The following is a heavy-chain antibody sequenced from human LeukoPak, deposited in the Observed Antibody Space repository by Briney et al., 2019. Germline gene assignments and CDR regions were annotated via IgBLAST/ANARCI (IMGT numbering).Heavy chain of an antibody. V-gene: IGHV3-23*01. J-gene: IGHJ4*02. CDR2: ISGSGGST. CDR1: GFTFSSYA. D-gene: IGHD6-19*01. Sequence: GGSLRLSCAASGFTFSSYAMSWVRQAPGKGLEWVSAISGSGGSTYYADSVKGPFSISRDNSKHTLYLQMNSLRAEDTAVYYCAKGFVAGHFDYWGQGTLVTVSS. CDR3: AKGFVAGHFDY.